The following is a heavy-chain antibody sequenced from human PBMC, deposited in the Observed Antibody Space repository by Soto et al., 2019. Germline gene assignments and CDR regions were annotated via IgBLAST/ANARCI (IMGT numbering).Heavy chain of an antibody. CDR2: INHSGST. CDR3: AGKLRYFGWLFYGMDF. CDR1: GGSFSGYY. V-gene: IGHV4-34*01. D-gene: IGHD3-9*01. Sequence: TSETLSLTCAVYGGSFSGYYWSWIRQPPGKGLEWIGEINHSGSTNYNPSLKSRVTISVDTSKNQFSLKLSSVTAADTAVYYCAGKLRYFGWLFYGMDFWGQGSTVTVSS. J-gene: IGHJ6*02.